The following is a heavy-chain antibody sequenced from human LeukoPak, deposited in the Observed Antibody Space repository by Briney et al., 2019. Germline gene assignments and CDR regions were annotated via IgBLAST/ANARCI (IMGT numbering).Heavy chain of an antibody. Sequence: GGSLRLSCAASGFTFSSYAMSWVRQAPGKGLEWGSTISGSGGVIYYPDSVRGRFTISRDNYKNTLHVQMDSLRAEDTAIYYCAKWPEGAAPKFHYWGQGTLVTVSS. J-gene: IGHJ4*02. CDR2: ISGSGGVI. D-gene: IGHD1-26*01. CDR3: AKWPEGAAPKFHY. CDR1: GFTFSSYA. V-gene: IGHV3-23*01.